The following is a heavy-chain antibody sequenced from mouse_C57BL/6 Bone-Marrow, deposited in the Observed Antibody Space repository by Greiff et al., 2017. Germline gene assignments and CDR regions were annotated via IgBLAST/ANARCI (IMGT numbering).Heavy chain of an antibody. Sequence: QVQLMESGPGLVAPSQRLSFTCTVSGFSLPSSAISWVRQPPGKGLAWLGVIWIGGGTNYTSALTSRLRISKDTSKSQVFLKMNSRQTDDTARYYWARGRGDYNDDEGEFAYGGKGTQVTVSA. CDR2: IWIGGGT. J-gene: IGHJ3*01. V-gene: IGHV2-9-1*01. CDR3: ARGRGDYNDDEGEFAY. D-gene: IGHD2-12*01. CDR1: GFSLPSSA.